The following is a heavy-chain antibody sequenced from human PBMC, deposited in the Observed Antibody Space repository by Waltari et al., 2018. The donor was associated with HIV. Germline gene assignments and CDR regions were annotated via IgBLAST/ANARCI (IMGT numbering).Heavy chain of an antibody. CDR3: ARDTTVVGTRYFDY. V-gene: IGHV3-53*01. CDR2: IHSSGGT. Sequence: EVQLVESGGGLIQPGGSLRLSCAASGFTVSSVYMSWVRQAPGKGLGWVAVIHSSGGTNYADSVKGRFTISRDNSKNTLYLQMNSLGAEDTAMYYCARDTTVVGTRYFDYWGRGTLVTVSS. D-gene: IGHD6-13*01. J-gene: IGHJ4*02. CDR1: GFTVSSVY.